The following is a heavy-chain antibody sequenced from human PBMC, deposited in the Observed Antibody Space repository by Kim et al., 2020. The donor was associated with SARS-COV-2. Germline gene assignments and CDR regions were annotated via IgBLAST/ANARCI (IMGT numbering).Heavy chain of an antibody. CDR3: AKDGEAVAGLNWFDQ. D-gene: IGHD6-19*01. J-gene: IGHJ5*02. Sequence: GGSLRLSCAASGFTLGDYAMHWVRQVPGKGLEWVSGISWNSGSVAYADSVKGRFTISRDNAKNSLYLQMKSLRAEDMAFYYCAKDGEAVAGLNWFDQWGQGTLVTVSS. V-gene: IGHV3-9*03. CDR1: GFTLGDYA. CDR2: ISWNSGSV.